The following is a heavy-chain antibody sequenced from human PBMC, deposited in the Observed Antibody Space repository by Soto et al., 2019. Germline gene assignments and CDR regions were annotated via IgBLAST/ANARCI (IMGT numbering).Heavy chain of an antibody. CDR1: GFSLSNARMG. CDR3: ARILVRLLGFGDNPTGGWFDP. Sequence: QVTLKESGPVLVKPTETLTLTCTVSGFSLSNARMGVSWIRQPPGKALEWLAHIFSNDEKSYSTSLKSRLTISKDTSKSEVVLTMTNMDPVETSTYYCARILVRLLGFGDNPTGGWFDPWGQGTLVPVSS. D-gene: IGHD3-10*01. J-gene: IGHJ5*02. V-gene: IGHV2-26*01. CDR2: IFSNDEK.